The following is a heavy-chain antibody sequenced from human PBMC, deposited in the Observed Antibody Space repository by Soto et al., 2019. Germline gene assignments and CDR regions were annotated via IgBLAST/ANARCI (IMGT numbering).Heavy chain of an antibody. CDR1: GYTFTGHY. D-gene: IGHD1-26*01. CDR3: GRGRSGQIFVFY. Sequence: ASVKVSCKASGYTFTGHYIHWVRQAPEQGPEWMGEIGPESGATRYAQRFQGRVTMTRDMSITTVYMELNNLSPDDTAVYYCGRGRSGQIFVFYWGQGTPVTVSS. V-gene: IGHV1-2*02. CDR2: IGPESGAT. J-gene: IGHJ4*02.